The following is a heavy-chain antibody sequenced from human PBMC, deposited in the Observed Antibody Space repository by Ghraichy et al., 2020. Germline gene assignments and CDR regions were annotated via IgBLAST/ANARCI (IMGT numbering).Heavy chain of an antibody. J-gene: IGHJ4*02. D-gene: IGHD3-9*01. Sequence: GGSLRLSCTTSGFTFSVHAMTWVRQAPGQGLEFVSSISDSGTYYADSVKGRFTISRDNSKNTLFLQMNSLRAEDTAVYYCAKDRIRNSDYWGQGTLVTVSS. CDR2: ISDSGT. V-gene: IGHV3-23*01. CDR1: GFTFSVHA. CDR3: AKDRIRNSDY.